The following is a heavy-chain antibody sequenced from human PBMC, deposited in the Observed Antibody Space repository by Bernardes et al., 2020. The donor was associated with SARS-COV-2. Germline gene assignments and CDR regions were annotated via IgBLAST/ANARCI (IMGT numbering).Heavy chain of an antibody. J-gene: IGHJ4*02. CDR1: GFTFDDFA. CDR2: ISWNSGSI. Sequence: GGSLRLSCAASGFTFDDFAMHWVRHSPGKGLEWVSGISWNSGSIGYAASVKGRFTISRDNANNAIYLQMNSLRAEDTATYFCATELQYDNLHWGQGTRVTVSS. CDR3: ATELQYDNLH. V-gene: IGHV3-9*01. D-gene: IGHD3-22*01.